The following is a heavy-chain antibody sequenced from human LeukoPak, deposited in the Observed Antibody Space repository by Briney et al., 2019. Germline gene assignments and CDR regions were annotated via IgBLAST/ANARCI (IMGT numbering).Heavy chain of an antibody. Sequence: ASVKVSCKASGYTFTSYGISWVRQAPGQGLEGMGWISAYNGNTNYAQKLQGRVTMTTDTSTSTAYMELRSLRSDDTAVYYCARANMVRGVGSFFDRNWFDPWGQGTLVTVSS. CDR1: GYTFTSYG. CDR3: ARANMVRGVGSFFDRNWFDP. CDR2: ISAYNGNT. D-gene: IGHD3-10*01. V-gene: IGHV1-18*01. J-gene: IGHJ5*02.